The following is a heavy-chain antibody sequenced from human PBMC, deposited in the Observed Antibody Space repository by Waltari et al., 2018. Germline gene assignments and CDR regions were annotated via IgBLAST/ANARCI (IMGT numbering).Heavy chain of an antibody. J-gene: IGHJ6*02. Sequence: EVQLLESGGGLVQPGGSLRLSCAASGFTFSSYAMSWVRQAPGKGLEWVSAISGSGGSTYYEDSVKGRFTISRDKSKNTLYLQMNSLRAEDTAVDYCATLSRGIVVVPAAPRMDVWGQGTTVTVSS. D-gene: IGHD2-2*01. CDR3: ATLSRGIVVVPAAPRMDV. CDR2: ISGSGGST. CDR1: GFTFSSYA. V-gene: IGHV3-23*01.